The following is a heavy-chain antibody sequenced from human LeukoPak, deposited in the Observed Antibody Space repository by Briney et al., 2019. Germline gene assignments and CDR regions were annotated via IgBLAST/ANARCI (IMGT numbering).Heavy chain of an antibody. V-gene: IGHV3-30*04. CDR2: ISYDGSKK. Sequence: GGSLRLSCAASGFTFSSYAMHWVRQAPGKGLEWVAVISYDGSKKYYVDSVKGRFIISRDNSKNTLYLQMNSLRAEDTAVYYCAKCEVVPAAMLWTPDYWGQGTLVTVSS. D-gene: IGHD2-2*01. CDR3: AKCEVVPAAMLWTPDY. CDR1: GFTFSSYA. J-gene: IGHJ4*02.